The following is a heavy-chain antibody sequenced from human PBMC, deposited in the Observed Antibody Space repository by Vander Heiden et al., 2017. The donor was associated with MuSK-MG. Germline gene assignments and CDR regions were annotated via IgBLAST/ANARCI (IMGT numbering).Heavy chain of an antibody. CDR1: GRTFSGDA. V-gene: IGHV1-69*14. CDR2: IIPIFGTA. J-gene: IGHJ4*02. D-gene: IGHD3-10*01. Sequence: QLQLVQSGAVVQKPRSSVQVSCKASGRTFSGDAISWVRQAPGQGLEWMGGIIPIFGTANYAQKFQGRVTITADKSTSTAYMELSSLRSEDTAVYYCARGKRYGSGSYYDDYWGQGTLVTVSS. CDR3: ARGKRYGSGSYYDDY.